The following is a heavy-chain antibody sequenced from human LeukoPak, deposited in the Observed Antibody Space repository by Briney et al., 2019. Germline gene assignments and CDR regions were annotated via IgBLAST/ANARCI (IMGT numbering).Heavy chain of an antibody. V-gene: IGHV3-7*01. J-gene: IGHJ4*02. D-gene: IGHD3-3*01. CDR3: ARDRITDFWSGYYTNYFDY. CDR2: INQDGSEK. CDR1: GFTFTTNW. Sequence: GGSLRLSCAASGFTFTTNWMTWVRQAPGKGLEWVATINQDGSEKYYVDSVEGRFTISRDNAKNSLSLQMNSLRAEDTAVYYCARDRITDFWSGYYTNYFDYWGQGTLVTVSS.